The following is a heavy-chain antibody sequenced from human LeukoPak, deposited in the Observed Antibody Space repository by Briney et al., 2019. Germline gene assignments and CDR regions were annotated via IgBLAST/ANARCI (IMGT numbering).Heavy chain of an antibody. CDR2: ISYDGSNK. J-gene: IGHJ4*02. V-gene: IGHV3-30*18. CDR3: AKGPMYSSSWYGNY. Sequence: PGGSLRLSCAASGFTFSSYGMHWVRQAPGKGLEGVAVISYDGSNKYYADSVKGRFTISRDNSKNTLYLQMNSLRAEDTAVYYCAKGPMYSSSWYGNYWGQGTLVTVSS. CDR1: GFTFSSYG. D-gene: IGHD6-13*01.